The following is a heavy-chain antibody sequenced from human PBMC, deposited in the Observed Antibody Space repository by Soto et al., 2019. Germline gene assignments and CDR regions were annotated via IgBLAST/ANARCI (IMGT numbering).Heavy chain of an antibody. D-gene: IGHD2-2*01. V-gene: IGHV5-51*01. CDR3: ARGYCTTTICDPWFDP. CDR2: IYPGDSDT. CDR1: GDSCANHW. Sequence: PGASLTISCTCVGDSCANHWMVWVRQLPGKGLEWMGIIYPGDSDTRYSPSFQGQVTISADKSISTVYLQWSSLKASDTAIYYCARGYCTTTICDPWFDPWGQGTLVTSPQ. J-gene: IGHJ5*02.